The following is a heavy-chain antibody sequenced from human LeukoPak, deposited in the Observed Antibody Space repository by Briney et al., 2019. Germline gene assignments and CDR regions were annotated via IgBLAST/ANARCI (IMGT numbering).Heavy chain of an antibody. V-gene: IGHV4-34*01. Sequence: SETLSLTCAVYGGSFSGYYWSWIRQPPGKGLEWIGEINHSGSTNYDPSLKSRVTMSVDTSKNQFSLKLSSVTAADTAVYYCARPYGSGSYFDYWGQGTLVTVSS. CDR1: GGSFSGYY. CDR3: ARPYGSGSYFDY. CDR2: INHSGST. D-gene: IGHD3-10*01. J-gene: IGHJ4*02.